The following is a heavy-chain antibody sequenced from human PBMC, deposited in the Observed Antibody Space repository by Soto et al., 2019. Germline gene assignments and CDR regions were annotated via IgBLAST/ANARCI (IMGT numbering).Heavy chain of an antibody. CDR2: INPSGGST. Sequence: ASVKVSCKASGGTFSSYAISWVRQAPGQGLEWMGIINPSGGSTSYAQKFQGRVTMTRDTSTSTVYMELSSLRSEDTAVYYCASSSFSAFDIWGQGTMVTVSS. CDR1: GGTFSSYA. CDR3: ASSSFSAFDI. J-gene: IGHJ3*02. V-gene: IGHV1-46*03. D-gene: IGHD6-6*01.